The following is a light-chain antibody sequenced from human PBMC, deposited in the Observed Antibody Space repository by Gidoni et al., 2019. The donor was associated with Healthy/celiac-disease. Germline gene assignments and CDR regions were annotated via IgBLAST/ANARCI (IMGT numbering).Light chain of an antibody. CDR3: QQYYSTPYT. Sequence: DIVMTQSPDSLAVSLGERATINCKSSKSVIYSPNNKNYLAWYQQKPGQPPKLLIYGASTRESGVPYRFSGSGSGTDFTLTISSLQAEDVAVYYCQQYYSTPYTFGQGTKVEIK. CDR1: KSVIYSPNNKNY. J-gene: IGKJ2*01. V-gene: IGKV4-1*01. CDR2: GAS.